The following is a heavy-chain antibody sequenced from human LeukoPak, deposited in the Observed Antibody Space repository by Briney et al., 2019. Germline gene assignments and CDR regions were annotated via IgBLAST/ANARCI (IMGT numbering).Heavy chain of an antibody. Sequence: ASVKVSCKASGYTFTSYAMHWVRQAPGQRLEWMGWINAGNGNTKYSQKFQGRVTITRDTSASTAYMELSSLRSEDTAVYYCARGRGTAMVTNFDYWGQGTLVTVSS. V-gene: IGHV1-3*01. CDR3: ARGRGTAMVTNFDY. D-gene: IGHD5-18*01. CDR1: GYTFTSYA. J-gene: IGHJ4*02. CDR2: INAGNGNT.